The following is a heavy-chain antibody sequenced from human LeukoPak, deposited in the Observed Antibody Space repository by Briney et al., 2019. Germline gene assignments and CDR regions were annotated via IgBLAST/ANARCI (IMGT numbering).Heavy chain of an antibody. CDR3: ASLRWEGYCSSTSCAKAGWFDP. Sequence: GGSLRLSCAASGFSISNSAMSWVRQAPGKGLEWVSLIVASSGSTFYADSVKGRFTISRDNAKNSLYLQMNSLRAEDTAVYYCASLRWEGYCSSTSCAKAGWFDPWGQGTLVTVSS. J-gene: IGHJ5*02. D-gene: IGHD2-2*01. CDR1: GFSISNSA. CDR2: IVASSGST. V-gene: IGHV3-23*01.